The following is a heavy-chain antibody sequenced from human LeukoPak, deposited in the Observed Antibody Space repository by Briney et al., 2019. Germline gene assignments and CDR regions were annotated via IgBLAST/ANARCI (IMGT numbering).Heavy chain of an antibody. D-gene: IGHD1-26*01. CDR2: ISGKGNSA. V-gene: IGHV3-64*01. Sequence: GGSLRLSCAASGFTFSSFAMHWVRQAPGKALEYVSSISGKGNSAYYGSSVQGRFTSSRDNSRNTLYLQMGSLRTEDTAVYYCARESSVRGATDYWGQEAPGSVSS. CDR3: ARESSVRGATDY. CDR1: GFTFSSFA. J-gene: IGHJ4*02.